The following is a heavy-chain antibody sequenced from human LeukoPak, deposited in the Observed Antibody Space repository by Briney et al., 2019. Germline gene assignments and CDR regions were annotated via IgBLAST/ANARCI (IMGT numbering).Heavy chain of an antibody. V-gene: IGHV4-59*01. CDR2: VSYGGST. Sequence: PSETLSLTCTVSGDSISNYYWNWVRQAPGKGLEWIGFVSYGGSTIYSPSLKSRVVISVDTSRNQFSLKLSSVTAADTAVYYCARTILEYYYDSNGRYYFDYWGQGTLVTVSS. CDR3: ARTILEYYYDSNGRYYFDY. D-gene: IGHD3-22*01. J-gene: IGHJ4*02. CDR1: GDSISNYY.